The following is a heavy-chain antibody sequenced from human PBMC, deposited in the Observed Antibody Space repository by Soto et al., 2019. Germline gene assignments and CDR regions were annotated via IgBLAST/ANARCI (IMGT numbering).Heavy chain of an antibody. D-gene: IGHD6-13*01. CDR2: ISGSGGST. V-gene: IGHV3-23*01. CDR3: AKVIAAGRGFYYYYGMDV. Sequence: GGSLRLSCAASGFTFSSYAMSWVRQAPGKGLEWVSAISGSGGSTYYADSVKGRFTISRDNSKNTLYLQMNSLRAEDTAVYYCAKVIAAGRGFYYYYGMDVWGQGTTVTVSS. CDR1: GFTFSSYA. J-gene: IGHJ6*02.